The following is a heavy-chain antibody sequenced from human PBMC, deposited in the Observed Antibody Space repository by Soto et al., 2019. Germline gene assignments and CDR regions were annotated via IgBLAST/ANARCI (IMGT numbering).Heavy chain of an antibody. J-gene: IGHJ4*02. V-gene: IGHV1-69*13. CDR1: GGTFSSYA. CDR2: IIPIFGTA. Sequence: ASVKVSCKASGGTFSSYAISWVRQAPGQGLEWMGGIIPIFGTANYAQKFQGRVTITADESTSTAYMELSSLRSEDMAVYFCARYFFDSSGYFDYWGQGTPVTVSS. CDR3: ARYFFDSSGYFDY. D-gene: IGHD2-15*01.